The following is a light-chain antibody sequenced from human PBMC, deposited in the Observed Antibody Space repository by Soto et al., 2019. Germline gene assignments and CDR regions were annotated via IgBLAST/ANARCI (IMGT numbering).Light chain of an antibody. J-gene: IGLJ3*02. CDR1: SSNIATNY. CDR2: RNN. Sequence: QAVVTQPPSASETPGQRVTISCSGSSSNIATNYVYWYHQLPGMAPKLIIYRNNQRPPGVPDRFSASKSGTSASLAISGLRSEDEADYYCVSWDDSLSGWVFGGGTKLTVL. CDR3: VSWDDSLSGWV. V-gene: IGLV1-47*01.